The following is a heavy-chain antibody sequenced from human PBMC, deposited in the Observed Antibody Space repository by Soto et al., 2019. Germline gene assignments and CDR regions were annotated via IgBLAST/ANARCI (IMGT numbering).Heavy chain of an antibody. CDR1: GGSISSYY. J-gene: IGHJ3*02. D-gene: IGHD3-10*02. CDR2: IYYSGST. CDR3: ARPGLFGEFNSFDI. Sequence: PSETLSLTCTVSGGSISSYYWSWIRQPPGKGLEWIGYIYYSGSTNYNPSLKSRVTISVDMSKNQFSLKLSSVTAADTAVYYCARPGLFGEFNSFDIWGQGTMVTVSS. V-gene: IGHV4-59*08.